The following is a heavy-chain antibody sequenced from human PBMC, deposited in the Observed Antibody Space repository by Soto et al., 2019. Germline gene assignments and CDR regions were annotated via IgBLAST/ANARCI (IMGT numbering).Heavy chain of an antibody. CDR2: IYYSGST. CDR3: ARERVVVATSRGGLDY. J-gene: IGHJ4*02. D-gene: IGHD3-22*01. CDR1: GGSISSGGYY. V-gene: IGHV4-31*03. Sequence: QVQLQESGPGLVKPSQTLSLTCTVSGGSISSGGYYWSWIRQHPGKGLEWIGYIYYSGSTYYNPSLKSRVTISVETSKNQFSLKLSSVTAADTAVYYCARERVVVATSRGGLDYWGQGTLVTVSS.